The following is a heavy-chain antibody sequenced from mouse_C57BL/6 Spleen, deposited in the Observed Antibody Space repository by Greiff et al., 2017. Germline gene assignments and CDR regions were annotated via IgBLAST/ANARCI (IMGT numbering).Heavy chain of an antibody. CDR3: ARKVTTGFAY. CDR1: GYAFSSSW. Sequence: VQGVESGPELVKPGASVKISCKASGYAFSSSWMNWVKQRPGKGLEWIGRIYPGDGDTNYNGKFKGKATLTADKSSSTAYMQLSSLTSEDSAVYFCARKVTTGFAYWGQGTLVTVSA. D-gene: IGHD2-2*01. V-gene: IGHV1-82*01. J-gene: IGHJ3*01. CDR2: IYPGDGDT.